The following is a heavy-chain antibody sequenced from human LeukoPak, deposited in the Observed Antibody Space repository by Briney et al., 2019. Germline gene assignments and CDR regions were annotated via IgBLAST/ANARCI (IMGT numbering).Heavy chain of an antibody. Sequence: PSETLSLTCTVSGGSISSGSYYWNWIRQPAGKGLEWIGRIYRSGSSNYNPSLKSRVTVSVDTSKNQFSLKLSSVTAADTAVYYCARGVVITFGGAADYWGQGTLVTVSS. CDR1: GGSISSGSYY. V-gene: IGHV4-61*02. CDR3: ARGVVITFGGAADY. D-gene: IGHD3-16*01. CDR2: IYRSGSS. J-gene: IGHJ4*02.